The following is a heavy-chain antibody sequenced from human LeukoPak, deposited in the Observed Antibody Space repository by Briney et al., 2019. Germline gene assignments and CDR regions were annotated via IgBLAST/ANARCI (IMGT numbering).Heavy chain of an antibody. CDR3: AREADCSGGSCYRGPFDI. Sequence: GGSLRLSGAASGFTFSSYAIHWVRHAPGRGLQWLSVIWYDGSNKYYADSVKGRFTISRDNSKNMLYLQMNSRRVEDTAVYYCAREADCSGGSCYRGPFDIWGQGTMVSVSS. J-gene: IGHJ3*02. CDR1: GFTFSSYA. V-gene: IGHV3-33*01. D-gene: IGHD2-15*01. CDR2: IWYDGSNK.